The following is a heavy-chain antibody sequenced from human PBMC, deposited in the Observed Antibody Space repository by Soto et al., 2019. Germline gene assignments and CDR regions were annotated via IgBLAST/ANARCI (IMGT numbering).Heavy chain of an antibody. CDR3: ARDVAMPTGLGLGY. V-gene: IGHV3-30*03. CDR1: GFAFTNYG. Sequence: EGSLRLSCAASGFAFTNYGFHWVRQAPGKGLEWVAHISNDGTKKFYADSVKGRFTISRDNSETTVYLHLTSLRPDDTALFYCARDVAMPTGLGLGYWGQGPRVTVSS. D-gene: IGHD4-4*01. J-gene: IGHJ4*02. CDR2: ISNDGTKK.